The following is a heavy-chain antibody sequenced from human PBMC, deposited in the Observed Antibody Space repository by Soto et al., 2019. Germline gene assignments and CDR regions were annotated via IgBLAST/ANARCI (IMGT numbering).Heavy chain of an antibody. CDR2: ISYDGSNK. J-gene: IGHJ4*02. D-gene: IGHD6-19*01. V-gene: IGHV3-30-3*01. CDR3: ARDRYRCGWEGYFDY. CDR1: GFTFSSYA. Sequence: QVQLVESGGGVVQPGRSLRLSCAASGFTFSSYAMHWVRQAPGKGLEWVAVISYDGSNKYYADSVKGRFTISRDNSKNTLYLQMNSLRAEDTGVYYCARDRYRCGWEGYFDYWRQGTLVTVSS.